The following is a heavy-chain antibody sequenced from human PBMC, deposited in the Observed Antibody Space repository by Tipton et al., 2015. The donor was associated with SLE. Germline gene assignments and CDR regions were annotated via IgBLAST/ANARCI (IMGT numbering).Heavy chain of an antibody. Sequence: TLSLTCALYGGPFSGYYWNWIRQPPGKGLEWIGEINHRGSTNNNPSLKSRVTISVDTSKNQFSLKLSSVTAADTAVYYCARALGLERSFYYYYYMDVWDKGTTVTVSS. CDR1: GGPFSGYY. CDR2: INHRGST. V-gene: IGHV4-34*01. J-gene: IGHJ6*03. CDR3: ARALGLERSFYYYYYMDV. D-gene: IGHD1-1*01.